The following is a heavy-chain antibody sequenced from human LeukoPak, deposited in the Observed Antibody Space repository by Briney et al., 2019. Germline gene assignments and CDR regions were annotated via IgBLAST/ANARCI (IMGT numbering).Heavy chain of an antibody. Sequence: SETLSLTCTVSGGSISSYYWNWIRQPAGKGLEWIGHIHTSGSTNYNPSLKSRVTMSVDTSKNQFSLKLSSVTAADTAVYYCARTRRLSAFDYWGQGTLVTVSS. CDR2: IHTSGST. CDR1: GGSISSYY. J-gene: IGHJ4*02. CDR3: ARTRRLSAFDY. V-gene: IGHV4-4*07.